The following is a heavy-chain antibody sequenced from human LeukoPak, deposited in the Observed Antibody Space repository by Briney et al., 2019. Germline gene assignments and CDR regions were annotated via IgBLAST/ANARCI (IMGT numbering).Heavy chain of an antibody. CDR3: ARGYLYDSSGYYYP. CDR1: GYTFTSYD. CDR2: MNPNSGNT. J-gene: IGHJ5*02. D-gene: IGHD3-22*01. V-gene: IGHV1-8*01. Sequence: GASVKVSCKASGYTFTSYDINWVRQATGQGLEWMGWMNPNSGNTDYAQKLQGRVTMTRNTSISTAYMELSSLRSEDTAVYYCARGYLYDSSGYYYPWGQGTLVTVSS.